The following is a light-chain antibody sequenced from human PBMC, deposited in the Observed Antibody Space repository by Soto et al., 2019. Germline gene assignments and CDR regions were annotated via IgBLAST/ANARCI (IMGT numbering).Light chain of an antibody. CDR1: QSVSSSY. CDR3: QQYGIRGT. V-gene: IGKV3-20*01. CDR2: GAS. J-gene: IGKJ1*01. Sequence: EIVLTQSPGTLSLSPGERATLSCRASQSVSSSYLAWYQQKPGQAPGLLIYGASSRATGIPDRFSGSGSGTDFTLTISRLEPEDFAVYYCQQYGIRGTFGQGTKVEIK.